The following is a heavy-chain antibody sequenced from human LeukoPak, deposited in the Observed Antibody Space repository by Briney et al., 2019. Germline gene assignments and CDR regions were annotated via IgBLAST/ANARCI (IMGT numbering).Heavy chain of an antibody. Sequence: GGSLRLSCAASGFTFSSYAMHWVRQAPGKGLEWVAVISYDGSNKYYADSVKGRFTISRDNSKNTLYLQMNSLRAKDTAVYYCAREKECFDYWGQGTLVTVSS. CDR1: GFTFSSYA. J-gene: IGHJ4*02. V-gene: IGHV3-30*04. CDR2: ISYDGSNK. D-gene: IGHD3-3*01. CDR3: AREKECFDY.